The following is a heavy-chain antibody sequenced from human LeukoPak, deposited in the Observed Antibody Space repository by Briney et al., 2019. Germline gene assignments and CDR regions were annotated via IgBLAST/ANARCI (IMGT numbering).Heavy chain of an antibody. J-gene: IGHJ4*02. D-gene: IGHD5-24*01. CDR1: GYTFTTSW. CDR3: AILNHPDGRVY. CDR2: IYAGNSDT. Sequence: GESLRISCQGFGYTFTTSWIGWVRQLPGKGLEWMAIIYAGNSDTKYSPSFQGQVSISTDRSISNAYLQWSSLQASDTAIYFCAILNHPDGRVYWGQGTLVTVSS. V-gene: IGHV5-51*01.